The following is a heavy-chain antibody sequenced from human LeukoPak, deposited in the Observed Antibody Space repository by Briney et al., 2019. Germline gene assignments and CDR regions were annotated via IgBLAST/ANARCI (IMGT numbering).Heavy chain of an antibody. CDR2: IIPIFGTA. CDR1: GGTFSSYA. J-gene: IGHJ4*02. CDR3: ARAYCSSTSCYPVDY. Sequence: SVKVSCKASGGTFSSYAISWVRQAPGQGLEWMGGIIPIFGTANYAQKFQGRVTITADESTSTAYMELSCLRSEDTAVYYCARAYCSSTSCYPVDYWGQGTLVTVSS. V-gene: IGHV1-69*13. D-gene: IGHD2-2*01.